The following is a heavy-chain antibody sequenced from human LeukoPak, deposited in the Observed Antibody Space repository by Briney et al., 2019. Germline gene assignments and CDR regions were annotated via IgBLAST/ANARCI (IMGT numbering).Heavy chain of an antibody. CDR2: ITGSGGST. CDR1: GVSFSSHA. V-gene: IGHV3-23*01. J-gene: IGHJ4*02. D-gene: IGHD6-13*01. Sequence: GGSLRLSCTASGVSFSSHAMSWVRQAPGKGPEWVSGITGSGGSTYYAKPVKGRLTISRDNSKNTLYLQMNSLRAEDRAVYYCARDRGLYSSSWPFDYWGQGTLVTVSS. CDR3: ARDRGLYSSSWPFDY.